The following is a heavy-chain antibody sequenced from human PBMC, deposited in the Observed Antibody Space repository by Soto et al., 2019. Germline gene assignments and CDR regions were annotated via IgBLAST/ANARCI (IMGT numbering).Heavy chain of an antibody. Sequence: GGSLRLSCSASGFTFSSYWMSWVRQAPGKGLEWVANIKQDGSEKYYVDSVKGRFTISRDNAKNSLYLQMNSLRAEDTAVYYCARVSDTDAFDIWGQGTMVTVSS. CDR3: ARVSDTDAFDI. CDR1: GFTFSSYW. D-gene: IGHD2-2*02. V-gene: IGHV3-7*05. J-gene: IGHJ3*02. CDR2: IKQDGSEK.